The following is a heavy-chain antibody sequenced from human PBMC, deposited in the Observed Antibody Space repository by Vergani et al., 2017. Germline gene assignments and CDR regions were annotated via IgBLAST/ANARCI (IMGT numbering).Heavy chain of an antibody. CDR1: GFTFSSYA. Sequence: QVQLVESGGGVVQPGRSLRLSCAASGFTFSSYAMHWVRQAPGKGLEWVAVISYDGSNKYYADSVKGRFTISRDNSKNTLYLQMNSLRAEDTAMYYCAREAAAGTGYFDYWGQGTLVTVSS. V-gene: IGHV3-30-3*01. J-gene: IGHJ4*02. D-gene: IGHD6-13*01. CDR2: ISYDGSNK. CDR3: AREAAAGTGYFDY.